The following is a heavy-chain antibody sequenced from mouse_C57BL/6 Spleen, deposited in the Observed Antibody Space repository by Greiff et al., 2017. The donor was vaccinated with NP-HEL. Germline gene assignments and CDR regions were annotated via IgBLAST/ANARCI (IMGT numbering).Heavy chain of an antibody. V-gene: IGHV1-81*01. D-gene: IGHD1-1*01. CDR3: ARYPFYYGSSYDWYFDV. Sequence: VQLQESGAELARPGASVKLSCKASGYTFTSYGISWVKQRPGQGLEWIGEIYPRSGNTYYNEKFKGKATLTADKSSSTAYMELRSLTSENSAVYFCARYPFYYGSSYDWYFDVWGTGTTVTVSS. CDR2: IYPRSGNT. J-gene: IGHJ1*03. CDR1: GYTFTSYG.